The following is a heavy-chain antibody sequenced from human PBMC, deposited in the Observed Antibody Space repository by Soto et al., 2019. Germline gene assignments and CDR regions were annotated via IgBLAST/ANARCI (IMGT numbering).Heavy chain of an antibody. Sequence: QVQLVQSGAEVKKPGASVKVSCKASGYTFTSYGISWVRQAPGQGLEWMGWISAYNGNTNYAQKLQGRVTMTTDTSTSTAYRELRSMRSDDTAVYYCAGDLGSSWPVQGGYFDYWGQGTLVTVSS. CDR3: AGDLGSSWPVQGGYFDY. V-gene: IGHV1-18*01. CDR1: GYTFTSYG. CDR2: ISAYNGNT. J-gene: IGHJ4*02. D-gene: IGHD6-13*01.